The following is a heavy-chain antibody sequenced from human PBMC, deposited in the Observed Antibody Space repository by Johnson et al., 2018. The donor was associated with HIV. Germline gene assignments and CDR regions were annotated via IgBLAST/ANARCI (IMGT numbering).Heavy chain of an antibody. J-gene: IGHJ3*02. Sequence: EVQVVESGGGLVQPGRSLRLSCAASGFIFDDYAMHWVRQAPGKGLEWVSGISWNSGSIGYVDSVKGRFTISRDNAKNSLYLQMNSLRAEDTAVYDGARALGDYGDYVNACDIWGQGTMVTVSS. D-gene: IGHD4-17*01. V-gene: IGHV3-9*01. CDR1: GFIFDDYA. CDR2: ISWNSGSI. CDR3: ARALGDYGDYVNACDI.